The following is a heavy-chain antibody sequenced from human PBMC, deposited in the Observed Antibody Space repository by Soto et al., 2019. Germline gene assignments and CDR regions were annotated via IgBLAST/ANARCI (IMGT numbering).Heavy chain of an antibody. D-gene: IGHD3-10*01. CDR1: GYSFTSYW. CDR3: AGGGVRGVITRTRDYYGMDV. Sequence: GESLKISCKGSGYSFTSYWIGWVRQMPGKGLEWMGIIYPGDSDTRYSPPFQGQVTISADKSISTAYLQWSSLKASDTAMYYCAGGGVRGVITRTRDYYGMDVWGQGTTVTV. CDR2: IYPGDSDT. V-gene: IGHV5-51*01. J-gene: IGHJ6*02.